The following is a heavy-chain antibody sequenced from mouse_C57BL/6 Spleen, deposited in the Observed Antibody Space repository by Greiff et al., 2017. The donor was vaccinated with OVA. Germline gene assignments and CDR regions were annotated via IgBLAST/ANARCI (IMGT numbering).Heavy chain of an antibody. D-gene: IGHD2-12*01. CDR2: IDPENGDT. CDR1: GFNIKDDY. J-gene: IGHJ2*01. CDR3: TTDYSLFFDY. Sequence: EVMLVESGAELVRPGASVKLSCTASGFNIKDDYMHWVKQRPEQGLEWIGWIDPENGDTEYASKFQGKATITADTSSNTAYLQLSSLTSEDTAVYYCTTDYSLFFDYWGQGTTLTVSS. V-gene: IGHV14-4*01.